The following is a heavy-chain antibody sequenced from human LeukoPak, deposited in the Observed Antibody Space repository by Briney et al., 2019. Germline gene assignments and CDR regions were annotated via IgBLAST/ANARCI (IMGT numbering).Heavy chain of an antibody. Sequence: ASVKVSFKASGYPFTSYYIHWVRQSPGQGLEWMGIINPSDRSTSYAQKFQGRVTMTRDTSTSTVYMELSSLRSEDTAVYYCARIYCSGGSCYYGFDSWAEGTLVTVSS. D-gene: IGHD2-15*01. CDR1: GYPFTSYY. CDR2: INPSDRST. CDR3: ARIYCSGGSCYYGFDS. V-gene: IGHV1-46*01. J-gene: IGHJ4*02.